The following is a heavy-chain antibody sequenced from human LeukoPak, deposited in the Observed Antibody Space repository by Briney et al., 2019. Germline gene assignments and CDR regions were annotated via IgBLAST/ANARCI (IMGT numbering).Heavy chain of an antibody. D-gene: IGHD6-6*01. CDR1: GGTFSSYA. CDR3: ARVGLAARPISVY. V-gene: IGHV1-69*04. Sequence: ASVKVSCKASGGTFSSYAISWVRQAHGQGLEWMGRIIPILGIANYAQKFQGRVTITADKSTSTAYMELSSLRSEDTAVYYCARVGLAARPISVYWGQGTLVTVSS. J-gene: IGHJ4*02. CDR2: IIPILGIA.